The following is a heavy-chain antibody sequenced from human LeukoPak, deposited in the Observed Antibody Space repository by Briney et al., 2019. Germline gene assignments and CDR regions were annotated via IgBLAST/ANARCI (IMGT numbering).Heavy chain of an antibody. J-gene: IGHJ4*02. CDR2: IYTSGST. V-gene: IGHV4-4*07. CDR3: AAVRRRYGSGSYYVVFDY. Sequence: SETLSLTCTVSGGSISSYYWSWIRQPAGKGLEWIGRIYTSGSTNYNPSLKSRVTMSVDTSKNQFSLKLSSVTAADTAVYYCAAVRRRYGSGSYYVVFDYWGQGTLVTVSS. D-gene: IGHD3-10*01. CDR1: GGSISSYY.